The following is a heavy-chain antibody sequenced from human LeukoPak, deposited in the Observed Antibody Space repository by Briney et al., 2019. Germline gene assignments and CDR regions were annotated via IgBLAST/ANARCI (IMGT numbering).Heavy chain of an antibody. V-gene: IGHV1-69*05. CDR3: ARDRYDSSGYFDY. Sequence: GASVKVSCKASGGTFSSYAISWVRQAPGQGLEWMGGIIPIFGTANYAQKFQGRVTITTDESTSTAYVELSSLRSEDTAVYYCARDRYDSSGYFDYWGQGTLVTVSS. D-gene: IGHD3-22*01. J-gene: IGHJ4*02. CDR2: IIPIFGTA. CDR1: GGTFSSYA.